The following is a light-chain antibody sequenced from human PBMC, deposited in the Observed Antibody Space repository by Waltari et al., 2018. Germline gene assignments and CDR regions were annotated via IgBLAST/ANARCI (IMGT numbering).Light chain of an antibody. Sequence: QSALTQPASVSGSPGQSITISCTGTTSGVWTYNLVSWYQQHPGKAPKLIIFEGTKRPSGVSNRFFASKSGNTASLTISGLQGEDEADYYCSSYTTSRTYVFGTGTKVTVL. V-gene: IGLV2-14*02. CDR1: TSGVWTYNL. J-gene: IGLJ1*01. CDR3: SSYTTSRTYV. CDR2: EGT.